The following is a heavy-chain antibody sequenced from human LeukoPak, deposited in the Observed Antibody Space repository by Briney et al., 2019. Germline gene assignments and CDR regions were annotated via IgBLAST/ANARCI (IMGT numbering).Heavy chain of an antibody. CDR3: AKGENYYGSGSYSNWFDP. V-gene: IGHV3-23*01. D-gene: IGHD3-10*01. CDR1: GFTFDDYG. Sequence: GGSLRLSCAASGFTFDDYGMSWVRHAPGKGLEWGSAISGSGGSTYYADSVKGRFTISRDNTKNTLYLQMNSLRAEDTAVYYCAKGENYYGSGSYSNWFDPWGQGTLVTVSS. J-gene: IGHJ5*02. CDR2: ISGSGGST.